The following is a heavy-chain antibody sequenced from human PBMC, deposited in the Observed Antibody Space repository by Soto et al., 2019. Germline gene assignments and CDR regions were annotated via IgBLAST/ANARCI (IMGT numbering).Heavy chain of an antibody. CDR1: GFTFSSYG. Sequence: QVQLVESGGGVVQPGRSLRLSCAASGFTFSSYGMHWVRQAPGKGLEWVAVIWYDGSNKYYADSVKGRFTISRDNSKNTLYLHMNSLRAEDTAVYYCARDSGVVPANTFDYWGQGTLVTVSS. CDR3: ARDSGVVPANTFDY. D-gene: IGHD2-2*01. J-gene: IGHJ4*02. V-gene: IGHV3-33*01. CDR2: IWYDGSNK.